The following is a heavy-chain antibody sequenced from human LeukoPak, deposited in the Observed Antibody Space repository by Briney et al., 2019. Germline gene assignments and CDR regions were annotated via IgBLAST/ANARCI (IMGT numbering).Heavy chain of an antibody. D-gene: IGHD2-15*01. CDR1: GGSISSGDYY. V-gene: IGHV4-30-4*01. Sequence: SETLSLTCTVSGGSISSGDYYWSWIRLPPGKGLEWIGYIYYSGSTYCNPSLKSRVTISVDTSKNQFSLKLSSVTAADTAVYYCAKYCSGGSCYYDAFDIWGQGTMVTVSS. CDR2: IYYSGST. CDR3: AKYCSGGSCYYDAFDI. J-gene: IGHJ3*02.